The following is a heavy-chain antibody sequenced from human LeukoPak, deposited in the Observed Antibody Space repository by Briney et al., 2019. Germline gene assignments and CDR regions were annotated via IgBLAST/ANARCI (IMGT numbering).Heavy chain of an antibody. Sequence: GASVKVSCKASGYTFTSYDINWVRQATGQGLEWMGWMNPNSGNTGYAQKFQGRVTMTRNTSISTAYLALSSLRSEDTAVYYCARGSPTYYDFWSGYYTYYYYYYMDVWGKGTTVTVSS. CDR3: ARGSPTYYDFWSGYYTYYYYYYMDV. J-gene: IGHJ6*03. CDR2: MNPNSGNT. V-gene: IGHV1-8*01. CDR1: GYTFTSYD. D-gene: IGHD3-3*01.